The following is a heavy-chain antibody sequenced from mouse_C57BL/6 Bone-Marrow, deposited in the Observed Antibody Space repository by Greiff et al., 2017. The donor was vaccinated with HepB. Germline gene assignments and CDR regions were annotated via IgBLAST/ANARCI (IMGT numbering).Heavy chain of an antibody. V-gene: IGHV3-6*01. CDR2: ISYDGSN. Sequence: DVKLVESGPGLVKPSQSLSLTCSVTGYSITSGYYWNWIRQFPGNKLEWMGYISYDGSNNYNPSLKNRISITRDTSKNQFFLKLNSVTTEDTATYYCARVYDYDWPYWGQGTSVTVSS. D-gene: IGHD2-4*01. J-gene: IGHJ4*01. CDR1: GYSITSGYY. CDR3: ARVYDYDWPY.